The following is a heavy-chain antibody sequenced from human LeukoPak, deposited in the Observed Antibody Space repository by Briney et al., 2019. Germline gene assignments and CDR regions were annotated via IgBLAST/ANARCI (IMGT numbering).Heavy chain of an antibody. CDR1: GGSFSGYY. J-gene: IGHJ5*02. CDR3: ARGRTHPDIVVVPAAIRGNNWFDP. D-gene: IGHD2-2*02. V-gene: IGHV4-34*01. CDR2: INHSGST. Sequence: SETLSLTCAVYGGSFSGYYWSWIHQPPGKGLEWIGEINHSGSTNYNPSLKSRVTISVDTSKNQFSLKLSSVTAADTAVYYCARGRTHPDIVVVPAAIRGNNWFDPWGQGTLVTVSS.